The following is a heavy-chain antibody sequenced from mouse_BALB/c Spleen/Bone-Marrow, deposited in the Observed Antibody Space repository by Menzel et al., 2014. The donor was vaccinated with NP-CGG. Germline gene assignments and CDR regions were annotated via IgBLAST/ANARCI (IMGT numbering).Heavy chain of an antibody. Sequence: QVQLQQSGAELAKPGASVKMSCKASGYTFTSYWMHWVKQRPGQGLEWIGYINPSTGYTEYNQKFKDKATLTADKSSSTAYMQLSSLTSEDSAVYYCAREYYSSSGYFDVWGAGTTVTVSS. CDR3: AREYYSSSGYFDV. J-gene: IGHJ1*01. CDR1: GYTFTSYW. V-gene: IGHV1-7*01. CDR2: INPSTGYT. D-gene: IGHD1-1*01.